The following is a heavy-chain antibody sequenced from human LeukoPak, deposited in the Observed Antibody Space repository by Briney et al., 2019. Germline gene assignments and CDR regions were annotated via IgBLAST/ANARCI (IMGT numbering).Heavy chain of an antibody. Sequence: ASVKVSCKASGYTFTSYGISWVRQAPGEGLEWMGWISAYNCNTNYAQKLQRRVTMTTDTSTSTAYMELRSLRSDDTAVYYCARGVQLWLLGYWGQGTLVTVSS. V-gene: IGHV1-18*01. CDR2: ISAYNCNT. CDR1: GYTFTSYG. D-gene: IGHD5-18*01. J-gene: IGHJ4*02. CDR3: ARGVQLWLLGY.